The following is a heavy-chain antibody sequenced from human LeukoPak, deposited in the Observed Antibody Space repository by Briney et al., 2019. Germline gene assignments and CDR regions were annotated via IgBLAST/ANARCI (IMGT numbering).Heavy chain of an antibody. V-gene: IGHV1-18*01. D-gene: IGHD3-10*01. CDR3: ARVRLLWFGEPDYGMDV. Sequence: ASVKVSCKASGYTFTSYGISWVRQAPGQGLEWMGWISAYNGNTNYAQKLQGRVTMTTDTSTSTAYMELRSLRSDDTAVYYCARVRLLWFGEPDYGMDVWGQGTTVTVSS. J-gene: IGHJ6*02. CDR1: GYTFTSYG. CDR2: ISAYNGNT.